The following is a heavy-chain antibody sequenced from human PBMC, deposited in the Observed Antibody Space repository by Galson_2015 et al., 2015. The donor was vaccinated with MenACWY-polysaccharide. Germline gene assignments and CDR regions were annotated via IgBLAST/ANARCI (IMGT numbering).Heavy chain of an antibody. CDR3: ARGGKYYYDSSGYLNWFDP. CDR2: MNPNSGNT. CDR1: GYSFSRYD. D-gene: IGHD3-22*01. Sequence: SVKVCCKASGYSFSRYDINWVRQTAGQGLEWMGWMNPNSGNTGYAQKFQGRVTMTRNTSISIAYMELSSLRSEDTAVYYCARGGKYYYDSSGYLNWFDPWGQGTLVTVSS. J-gene: IGHJ5*02. V-gene: IGHV1-8*01.